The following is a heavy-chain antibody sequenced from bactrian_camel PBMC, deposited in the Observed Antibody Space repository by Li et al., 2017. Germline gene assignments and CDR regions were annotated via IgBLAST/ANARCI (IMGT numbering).Heavy chain of an antibody. CDR2: IASDGST. J-gene: IGHJ4*01. V-gene: IGHV3S10*01. Sequence: DVQLVESGGGSVQSGGTLRLSCAVSGLTHSSYCMAWFRRTPGRERERVARIASDGSTVHADSVKGRFTISQDNAKNTLYLQMNNLKVEDTGLYYCVAVVEDGDYAEGGECENEHTNWGEGTQVTVS. CDR3: VAVVEDGDYAEGGECENEHTN. D-gene: IGHD4*01. CDR1: GLTHSSYC.